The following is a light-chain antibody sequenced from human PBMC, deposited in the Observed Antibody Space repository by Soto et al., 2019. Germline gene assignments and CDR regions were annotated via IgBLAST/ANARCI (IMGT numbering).Light chain of an antibody. CDR2: EVS. CDR3: CSYTTSSTRVV. V-gene: IGLV2-14*01. Sequence: QSALTQPASVSGSPGQSITISCTGTSSDVGGYDYVSWYQHHPGKAPKLMMYEVSNRPSGVSNRFSGSKSGNTASLTISGLQAEDEADYYCCSYTTSSTRVVFGGGTKVTVL. J-gene: IGLJ2*01. CDR1: SSDVGGYDY.